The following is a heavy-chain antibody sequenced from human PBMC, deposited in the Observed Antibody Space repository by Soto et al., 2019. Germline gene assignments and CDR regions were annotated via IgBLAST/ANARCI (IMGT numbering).Heavy chain of an antibody. Sequence: QVQLQQSGPRLVKPSETLSLTCTVSSGPDRSHNWGWIRQPPGRGLEWIGYVYYTGDTAYNPSLRGRVTISADTSTNHLSLSLHSVTAEDTAVYYCVRQGIDYLHGLVDVW. V-gene: IGHV4-59*08. CDR3: VRQGIDYLHGLVDV. D-gene: IGHD4-17*01. J-gene: IGHJ6*01. CDR2: VYYTGDT. CDR1: SGPDRSHN.